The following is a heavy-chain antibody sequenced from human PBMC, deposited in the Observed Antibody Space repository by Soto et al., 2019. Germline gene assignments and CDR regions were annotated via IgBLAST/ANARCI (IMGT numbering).Heavy chain of an antibody. J-gene: IGHJ4*02. CDR3: ARAAMGGSSWPFDY. D-gene: IGHD6-13*01. CDR1: GGSISSSNW. Sequence: LSLTCAVSGGSISSSNWWSWVRQPPGKGLEWIGEIYHSGSTNYNPSLKSRVTISVDKPKNQFSLKLSSVTAADTAVYYCARAAMGGSSWPFDYWGQGTLVTVSS. CDR2: IYHSGST. V-gene: IGHV4-4*02.